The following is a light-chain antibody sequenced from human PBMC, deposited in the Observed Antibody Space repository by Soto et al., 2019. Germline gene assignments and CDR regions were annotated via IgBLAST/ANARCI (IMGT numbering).Light chain of an antibody. CDR3: AAWDDILNAFV. V-gene: IGLV1-44*01. CDR1: SSNIGGNT. CDR2: GND. Sequence: QSVLTQPPSASGTPGQRVTISCSGSSSNIGGNTVNWYQQLPGTAPKLLIYGNDQRPSGVPDRFSGSKSGTSASLAISGLQSEDEADYYCAAWDDILNAFVFGTGAKLTVL. J-gene: IGLJ1*01.